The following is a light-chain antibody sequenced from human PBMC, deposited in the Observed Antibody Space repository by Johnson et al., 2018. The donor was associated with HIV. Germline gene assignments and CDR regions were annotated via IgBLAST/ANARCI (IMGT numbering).Light chain of an antibody. V-gene: IGLV1-51*01. Sequence: QSVLTQPPSVSAAPGQKVTISCSGSSSNIGNNYVSWYQQLPRTAPKLLIYDNNKRPSGTPDRFSGSQSGTSATLGITGLQTGDEADYYCGTCDSSMWSGFFGAGTKVTVL. CDR2: DNN. J-gene: IGLJ1*01. CDR1: SSNIGNNY. CDR3: GTCDSSMWSGF.